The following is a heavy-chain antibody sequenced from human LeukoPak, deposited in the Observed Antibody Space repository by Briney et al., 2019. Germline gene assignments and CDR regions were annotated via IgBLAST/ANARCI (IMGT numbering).Heavy chain of an antibody. V-gene: IGHV3-21*01. J-gene: IGHJ4*02. CDR3: ARDRLSEMATILVY. D-gene: IGHD5-24*01. Sequence: PGGSLRLSCAASGFTFSSYSMNWVRQAPGKGLEWVSSISSSSSYIYYADSVKGRFTISRDNAKNSLYLQMNSLRAEDTAVYYCARDRLSEMATILVYWGQGTLVTVSS. CDR1: GFTFSSYS. CDR2: ISSSSSYI.